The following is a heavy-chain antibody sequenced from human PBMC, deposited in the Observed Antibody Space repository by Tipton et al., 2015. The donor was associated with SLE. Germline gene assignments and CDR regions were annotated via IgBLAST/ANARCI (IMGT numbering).Heavy chain of an antibody. V-gene: IGHV4-61*02. D-gene: IGHD6-19*01. J-gene: IGHJ4*02. CDR1: DDSMTSSSYY. Sequence: TLSLTCSVSDDSMTSSSYYWGWIRQPAGKGLEWIGRTFNSGTTSYNPSLKSRVTMSVDTSKNQFSLSLISVTAADAAVYYCARSKAVVDFDYWGQGTLVTVSS. CDR3: ARSKAVVDFDY. CDR2: TFNSGTT.